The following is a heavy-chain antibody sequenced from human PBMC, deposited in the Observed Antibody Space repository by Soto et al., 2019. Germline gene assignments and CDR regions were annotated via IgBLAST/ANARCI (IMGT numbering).Heavy chain of an antibody. CDR2: IVVGSGNT. CDR3: AAFPPQTGTRPEYYYYGMDV. V-gene: IGHV1-58*01. D-gene: IGHD1-1*01. J-gene: IGHJ6*02. CDR1: GFTFTSSA. Sequence: SVKVSCKASGFTFTSSAVQWVRQARGQRLEWIGWIVVGSGNTNYAQKFQERVTITRDMSTSTAYMELSSLRSEDTAVYYCAAFPPQTGTRPEYYYYGMDVWGQGTTVTVSS.